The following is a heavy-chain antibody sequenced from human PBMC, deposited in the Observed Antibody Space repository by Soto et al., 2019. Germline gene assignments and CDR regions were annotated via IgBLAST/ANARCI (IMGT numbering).Heavy chain of an antibody. J-gene: IGHJ4*02. V-gene: IGHV2-5*08. CDR2: IYWDDDK. CDR1: GGSISSYYW. CDR3: ALGGELELGPAI. Sequence: TLSLTCTVSGGSISSYYWSWIRQPPGKALEWLALIYWDDDKRYSPSLKSRLTITKDTSKNQVVLTMTNMDPVDTATYYCALGGELELGPAIWGQGTLVT. D-gene: IGHD1-7*01.